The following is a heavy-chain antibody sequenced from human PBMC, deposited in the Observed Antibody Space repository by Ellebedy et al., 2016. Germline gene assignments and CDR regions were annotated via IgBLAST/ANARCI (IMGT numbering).Heavy chain of an antibody. V-gene: IGHV4-34*01. J-gene: IGHJ6*03. Sequence: PETLSLTXAVYGGSFSGYYCSCIRQPPGKGLEWIGEINHSGSPNYNPSLKSRVTISVDTSKNQFSLKLSPVTAADTAVYYCASGFEGVANYYYYYMDVWGKGTTVTVSS. CDR2: INHSGSP. CDR1: GGSFSGYY. D-gene: IGHD3-16*01. CDR3: ASGFEGVANYYYYYMDV.